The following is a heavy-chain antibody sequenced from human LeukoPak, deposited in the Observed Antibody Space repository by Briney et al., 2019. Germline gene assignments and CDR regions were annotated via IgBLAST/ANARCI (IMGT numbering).Heavy chain of an antibody. CDR2: VSHRGST. CDR3: ARSLSSMTTGAWFDP. CDR1: GGSFSGYY. D-gene: IGHD3-22*01. V-gene: IGHV4-34*01. Sequence: SETLSLTCAVFGGSFSGYYWSWIRRSPGKGLEWIGEVSHRGSTNYNPSLKSRVTISLDTSKNQFSLELTSATAADTAIYYCARSLSSMTTGAWFDPWGQGTLVTVSS. J-gene: IGHJ5*02.